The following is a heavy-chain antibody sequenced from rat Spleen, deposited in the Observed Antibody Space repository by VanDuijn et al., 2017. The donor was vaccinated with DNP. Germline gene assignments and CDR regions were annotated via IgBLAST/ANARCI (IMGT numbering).Heavy chain of an antibody. CDR2: ISYEGSST. J-gene: IGHJ1*01. V-gene: IGHV5-22*01. Sequence: EVQLVESGGGLVQPGRSLKLSCAASGFTFSDYYMAWVRQAPKKGLEWVASISYEGSSTYYGDSVKGRFTISRDNAKSTLYLQMNSLRSEDTATYYCARQGTTGWYFDFWGPGTMVTVSS. CDR3: ARQGTTGWYFDF. CDR1: GFTFSDYY. D-gene: IGHD1-1*01.